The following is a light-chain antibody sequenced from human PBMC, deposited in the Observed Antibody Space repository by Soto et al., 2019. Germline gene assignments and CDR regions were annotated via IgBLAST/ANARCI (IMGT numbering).Light chain of an antibody. Sequence: QSVLTQPPSVSGAPGQRVTISCTGSSSNIGAGYDVHWYQQLPGTAPKLLIFGNSNRPSGVPDRFSGSKSGTSASLAITGLQAEDEADYYCQSYDSSLSGSVLFGGGTKLTVL. CDR3: QSYDSSLSGSVL. J-gene: IGLJ2*01. CDR1: SSNIGAGYD. CDR2: GNS. V-gene: IGLV1-40*01.